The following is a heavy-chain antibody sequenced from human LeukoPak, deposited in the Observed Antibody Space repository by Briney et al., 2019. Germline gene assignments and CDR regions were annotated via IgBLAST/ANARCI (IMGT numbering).Heavy chain of an antibody. D-gene: IGHD3-3*01. J-gene: IGHJ4*02. Sequence: ASVKVSCKASGYTFTGYYMHWVRQAPGQGLEWMGRINPNSGGTNYAQKFQGRVTMTWDTSISTAYMELSRLRSDDTAVYYCAREMGSITIFGVVIIFGYWGQGTLVTVSS. CDR2: INPNSGGT. CDR3: AREMGSITIFGVVIIFGY. CDR1: GYTFTGYY. V-gene: IGHV1-2*06.